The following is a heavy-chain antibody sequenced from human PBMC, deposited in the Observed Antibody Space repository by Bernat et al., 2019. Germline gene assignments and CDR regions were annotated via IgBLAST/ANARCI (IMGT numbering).Heavy chain of an antibody. J-gene: IGHJ2*01. CDR3: TTTRSSRYFDL. CDR1: GFTFSSYG. CDR2: IKSKADGATS. Sequence: VQLVESGGGVVQPGRSLRLSCAASGFTFSSYGMHWVRQAPGKGLEWVGHIKSKADGATSDYAAPVKGRFAISRDDSNSTLYLQMNSLKTEDTAVYYCTTTRSSRYFDLWGRGTLVTVSS. V-gene: IGHV3-15*07.